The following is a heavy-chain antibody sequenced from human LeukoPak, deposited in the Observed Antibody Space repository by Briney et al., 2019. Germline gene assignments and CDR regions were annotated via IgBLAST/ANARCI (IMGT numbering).Heavy chain of an antibody. V-gene: IGHV4-30-2*01. Sequence: SQTLSLTCAVSGGSISSGGYSWSWIRQPPGKGLEWIGEINHSGSTNYNPSLKSRVTISVDTSKNQFSLKLSSVTAADTAVYYCARGDLIVFDAFDIWGQGTMVTVSS. CDR3: ARGDLIVFDAFDI. D-gene: IGHD3-22*01. CDR1: GGSISSGGYS. CDR2: INHSGST. J-gene: IGHJ3*02.